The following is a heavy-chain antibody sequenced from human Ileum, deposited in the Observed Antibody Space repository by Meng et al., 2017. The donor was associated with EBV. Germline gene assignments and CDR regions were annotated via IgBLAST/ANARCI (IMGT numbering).Heavy chain of an antibody. J-gene: IGHJ5*02. CDR3: ARTRGSAGAGADP. V-gene: IGHV4-59*07. CDR1: GGSLSGYY. CDR2: IYYSGNA. Sequence: SVPGLVKPSDTLSLTCTVSGGSLSGYYWSWIRQPPGKGLWWIGYIYYSGNANYNPSLKSRLRLSVDTSKNQFSLNLDSVTAADTAVYYCARTRGSAGAGADPWGQGTLVTVSS. D-gene: IGHD6-19*01.